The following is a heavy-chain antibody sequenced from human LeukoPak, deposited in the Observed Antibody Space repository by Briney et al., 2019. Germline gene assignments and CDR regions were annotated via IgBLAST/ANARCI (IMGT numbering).Heavy chain of an antibody. CDR3: ARRYCSSSSCSDEGFDI. V-gene: IGHV3-30*02. D-gene: IGHD2-2*01. CDR1: GFTFSRYG. CDR2: TRYDGSNK. J-gene: IGHJ3*02. Sequence: GGSVRLSCAASGFTFSRYGMHWVRQAPGKGLEWVAYTRYDGSNKSYVDSVKGRFSISRDNSKNTLYLQMNSLRAEDTAVYYCARRYCSSSSCSDEGFDIWGQGTMVTVSS.